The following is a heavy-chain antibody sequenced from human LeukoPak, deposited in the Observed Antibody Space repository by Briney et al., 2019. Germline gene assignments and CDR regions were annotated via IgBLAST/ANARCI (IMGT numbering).Heavy chain of an antibody. D-gene: IGHD3-22*01. CDR1: GYTFTSYY. CDR3: ARGEYYDSSGYYYLDTLEYFQH. J-gene: IGHJ1*01. V-gene: IGHV1-46*01. CDR2: INPSGGST. Sequence: GASVKVSCKASGYTFTSYYMHWARQAPGQGLEWMGIINPSGGSTSYAQKFQGRVTMTRDTSTSTVYMELSSLRSEDTAVYYCARGEYYDSSGYYYLDTLEYFQHWGQGTLVTVSS.